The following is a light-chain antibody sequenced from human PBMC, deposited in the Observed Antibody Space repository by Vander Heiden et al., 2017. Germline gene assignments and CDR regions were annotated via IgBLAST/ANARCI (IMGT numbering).Light chain of an antibody. CDR2: DVS. J-gene: IGLJ2*01. CDR1: SSDFGGYNY. V-gene: IGLV2-14*03. Sequence: QSALPQPSSVSGSPGQSLTISCTGTSSDFGGYNYVSWYQQHPGKAPKLIIYDVSNRPSGVSNRFSGSKSGNTASLTISGLQAEDEADYYCTSYINSNTLYVVFGGGTKLTVL. CDR3: TSYINSNTLYVV.